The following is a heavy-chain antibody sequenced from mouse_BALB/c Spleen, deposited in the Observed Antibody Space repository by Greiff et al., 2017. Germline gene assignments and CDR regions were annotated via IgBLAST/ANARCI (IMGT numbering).Heavy chain of an antibody. J-gene: IGHJ2*01. CDR3: AGALDYDGPYFDY. CDR1: GFNIKDTY. Sequence: EVKLQESGAELVKPGASVKLSCTASGFNIKDTYMHWVKQRPEQGLEWIGRIDPANGNTKYDPKFQGKATITADTSSNTAYLQLSSLTSEDTAVYYCAGALDYDGPYFDYWGQGTTLTVSS. D-gene: IGHD2-4*01. V-gene: IGHV14-3*02. CDR2: IDPANGNT.